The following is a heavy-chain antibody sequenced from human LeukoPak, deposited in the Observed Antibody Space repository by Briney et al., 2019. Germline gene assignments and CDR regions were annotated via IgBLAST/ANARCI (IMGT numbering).Heavy chain of an antibody. CDR2: IYHSGST. J-gene: IGHJ4*02. Sequence: SETLSLTCAVSGCSISSGYYWGWIRQPPGKGLEWIGSIYHSGSTYYNPSLKSRVTISVDTSKNQFSLKLSSVTAADTAVYYCASRDLYSSSNDYWGQGTLVTVSS. V-gene: IGHV4-38-2*01. D-gene: IGHD6-6*01. CDR3: ASRDLYSSSNDY. CDR1: GCSISSGYY.